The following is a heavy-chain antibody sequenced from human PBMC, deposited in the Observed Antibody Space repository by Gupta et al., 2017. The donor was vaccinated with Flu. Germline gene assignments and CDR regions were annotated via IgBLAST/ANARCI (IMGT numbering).Heavy chain of an antibody. J-gene: IGHJ6*02. Sequence: HINNDGTTTRYADSEKGRFTISRDNAKNTLYLQMNSLRADDTAIYYCARDNFGDEDCSGGHCYRGGLGGMDVWGQGTTVTVSS. D-gene: IGHD2-15*01. V-gene: IGHV3-74*01. CDR2: INNDGTTT. CDR3: ARDNFGDEDCSGGHCYRGGLGGMDV.